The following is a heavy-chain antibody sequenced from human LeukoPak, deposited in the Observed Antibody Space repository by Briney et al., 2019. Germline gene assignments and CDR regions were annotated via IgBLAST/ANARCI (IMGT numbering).Heavy chain of an antibody. CDR1: GYTFTSYG. Sequence: ASVKVSCKASGYTFTSYGISWVRQAPGQGLEWMGWISAYNGNTNYAQKLQGRVTITRDTSASTAYMELSSLRSEDTAVYYCARLDIVGATTPFDYWGQGTLVTVSS. D-gene: IGHD1-26*01. V-gene: IGHV1-18*01. J-gene: IGHJ4*02. CDR3: ARLDIVGATTPFDY. CDR2: ISAYNGNT.